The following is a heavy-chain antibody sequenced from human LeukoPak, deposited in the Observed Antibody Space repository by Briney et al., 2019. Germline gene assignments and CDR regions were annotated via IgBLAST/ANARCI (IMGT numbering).Heavy chain of an antibody. CDR3: AKGAYDYIEMGYFDY. V-gene: IGHV3-23*01. Sequence: GGSLRLSCAASGFSISNSAMLWLRQAPGKALEWVSLIVASSASTFYADSVKGRFTISRDSSNHTLYLQTNSLRAEDMAVYYCAKGAYDYIEMGYFDYWGQGTLVTVSS. CDR2: IVASSAST. D-gene: IGHD5-12*01. CDR1: GFSISNSA. J-gene: IGHJ4*02.